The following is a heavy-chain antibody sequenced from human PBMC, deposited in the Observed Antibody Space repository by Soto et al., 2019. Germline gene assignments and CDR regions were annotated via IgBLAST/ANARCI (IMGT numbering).Heavy chain of an antibody. V-gene: IGHV1-69*01. CDR1: GGTFSSYA. CDR2: IIPIFGTA. Sequence: QVQLVQSGAEVKKPGSSVKVSCKASGGTFSSYAISWVRQAPGQGLEWMGGIIPIFGTANYAQKFQGRVTITADESTSTAYMELSSLRSDDTAVYYCERDGITIFGVVIMGYYGMDVWGQGTTVTVSS. D-gene: IGHD3-3*01. J-gene: IGHJ6*02. CDR3: ERDGITIFGVVIMGYYGMDV.